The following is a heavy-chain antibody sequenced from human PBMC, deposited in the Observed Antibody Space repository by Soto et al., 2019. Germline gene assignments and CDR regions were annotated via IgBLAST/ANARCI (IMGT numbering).Heavy chain of an antibody. Sequence: SETLSLTCTVSGDSISSSNSHWGWTRQPPGKGLEYIWSVYYGGAIFYSGDIYYIPSLKRRVTISVDTSKNQFSLRLSSVTAADTGVYYCVRYDRINMKPYSPEGFHIWGQGTMVTVSS. J-gene: IGHJ3*02. CDR3: VRYDRINMKPYSPEGFHI. CDR1: GDSISSSNSH. D-gene: IGHD3-3*02. CDR2: VYYGGAIFYSGDI. V-gene: IGHV4-39*01.